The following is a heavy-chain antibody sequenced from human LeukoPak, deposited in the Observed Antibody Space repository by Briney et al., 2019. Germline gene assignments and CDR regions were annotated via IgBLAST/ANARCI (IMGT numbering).Heavy chain of an antibody. CDR3: ARGGYNFFAFDY. Sequence: SQTLSLTCAVSGGSISSGGYSWSWIRQPPGQGLEWIGYIYHSGSTYYNPSLKSRVTISVDRSKNQFSLKLSSVTAADTAVYYCARGGYNFFAFDYWGQGTLVTVSS. CDR2: IYHSGST. CDR1: GGSISSGGYS. V-gene: IGHV4-30-2*01. D-gene: IGHD5-12*01. J-gene: IGHJ4*02.